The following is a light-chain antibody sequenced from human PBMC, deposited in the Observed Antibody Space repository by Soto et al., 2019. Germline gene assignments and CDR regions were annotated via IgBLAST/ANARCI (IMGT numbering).Light chain of an antibody. V-gene: IGKV3D-11*01. Sequence: VLTQSPATLALSPGETATLSCRASQDVANYLDWYQQKPGQAPRLLIYGASSRATGIPDRFSGSGSGTDLTITISSLEAEDFAVYYCQQRSDWPGPTFGQGTRLEVK. CDR2: GAS. CDR3: QQRSDWPGPT. J-gene: IGKJ5*01. CDR1: QDVANY.